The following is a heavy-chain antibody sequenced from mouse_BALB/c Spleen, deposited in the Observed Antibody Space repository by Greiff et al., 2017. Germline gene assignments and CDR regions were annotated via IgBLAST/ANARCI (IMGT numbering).Heavy chain of an antibody. Sequence: DVQLVESGGGLVKPGGSLKLSCAASGFAFSSYDMSWVRQTPEKRLEWVAYISSGGGSTYYPDTVKGRFTISRDNAKNTLYLQLSSLKSEDTAMYYCARHGLDYFDYWGQGTTLTVSS. J-gene: IGHJ2*01. CDR3: ARHGLDYFDY. CDR1: GFAFSSYD. D-gene: IGHD3-3*01. CDR2: ISSGGGST. V-gene: IGHV5-12-1*01.